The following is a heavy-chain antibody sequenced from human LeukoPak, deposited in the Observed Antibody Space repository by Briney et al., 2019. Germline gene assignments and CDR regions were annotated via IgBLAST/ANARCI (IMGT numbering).Heavy chain of an antibody. D-gene: IGHD3-10*01. Sequence: SETLSLTCTVSGGSISSYYWSWIRQPPGKGLEWIGYIFYSGNTNYNPSLKSRVTISVDTSKNQFSLKLTSVTAADTAVYYCARGSGILLNYYYYGMDVWGQGTTVTVSS. CDR2: IFYSGNT. V-gene: IGHV4-59*01. CDR3: ARGSGILLNYYYYGMDV. CDR1: GGSISSYY. J-gene: IGHJ6*02.